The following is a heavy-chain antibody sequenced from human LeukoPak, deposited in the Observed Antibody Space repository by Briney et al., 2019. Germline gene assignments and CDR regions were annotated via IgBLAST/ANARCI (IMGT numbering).Heavy chain of an antibody. J-gene: IGHJ4*02. V-gene: IGHV3-30*03. D-gene: IGHD5-24*01. CDR2: ISYDGSDK. CDR1: GFTFSSYG. Sequence: PGGSLRLSCAAAGFTFSSYGVHWVRQAPGKGLEWVAVISYDGSDKYYGDSVKGRFTISRDNSKNTLYLQMNSLRAEDTAVYYCARGYSYLDYWGQGTLVTVSS. CDR3: ARGYSYLDY.